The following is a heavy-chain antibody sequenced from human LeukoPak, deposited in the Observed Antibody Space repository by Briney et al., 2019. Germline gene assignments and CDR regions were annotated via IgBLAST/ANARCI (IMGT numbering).Heavy chain of an antibody. CDR3: ARRPRAGWFDP. V-gene: IGHV4-34*01. Sequence: KPSETLSLTCAVYGGSFSGYYWSWIRQPPGKGLEWIGEINHSGSTYYNPSLKSRVTISVDTSKNQFSLKLSSVTAAGTAVYYCARRPRAGWFDPWGQGTLVTVSS. CDR1: GGSFSGYY. CDR2: INHSGST. J-gene: IGHJ5*02.